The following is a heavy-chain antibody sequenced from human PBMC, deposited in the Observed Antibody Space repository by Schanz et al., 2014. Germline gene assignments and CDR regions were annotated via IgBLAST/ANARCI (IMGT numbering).Heavy chain of an antibody. CDR3: ARDGPYYDFLYGMDV. CDR2: ISAYNGNT. CDR1: GYTFTSYG. D-gene: IGHD3-3*01. Sequence: QVQLVQSGSELKKPGASVKVSCKASGYTFTSYGISWVRQAPGQGLEWMGWISAYNGNTNYAQKLQGRVTMTTDTATSTAYMELRSLRSDDTAVYYCARDGPYYDFLYGMDVWGQGTTVTVSS. J-gene: IGHJ6*02. V-gene: IGHV1-18*01.